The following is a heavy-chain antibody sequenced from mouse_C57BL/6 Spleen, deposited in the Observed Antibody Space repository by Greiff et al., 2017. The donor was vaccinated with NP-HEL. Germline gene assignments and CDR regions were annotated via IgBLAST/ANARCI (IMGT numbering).Heavy chain of an antibody. CDR3: ARSGETAQATRVFAY. V-gene: IGHV1-55*01. Sequence: QVQLKQPGAELVKPGASVKMSCKASGYTFTSYWITWVKQRPGQGLEWIGDIYPGSGSTNYNEKFKSKATLTVDTSSSTAYMQLSSLTSEDSAVYYCARSGETAQATRVFAYWGQGTLVTVSA. CDR1: GYTFTSYW. CDR2: IYPGSGST. D-gene: IGHD3-2*02. J-gene: IGHJ3*01.